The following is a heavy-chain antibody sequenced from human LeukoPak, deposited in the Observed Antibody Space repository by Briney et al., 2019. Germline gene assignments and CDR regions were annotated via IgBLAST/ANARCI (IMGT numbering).Heavy chain of an antibody. CDR1: GYTFTSYY. CDR2: ISAYNGNT. D-gene: IGHD2-2*01. CDR3: ARAENYCSSTSCYPYYFDY. J-gene: IGHJ4*02. V-gene: IGHV1-18*04. Sequence: ASVKVSCRASGYTFTSYYMHWVRQAPGQGLEWMGWISAYNGNTNYAQKLQGRVTMTTDTSTSTAYMELRSLRSDDTAVYYCARAENYCSSTSCYPYYFDYWGQGTLVTVSS.